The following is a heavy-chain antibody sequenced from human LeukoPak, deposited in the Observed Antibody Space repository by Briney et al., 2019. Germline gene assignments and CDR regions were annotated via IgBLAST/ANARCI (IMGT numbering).Heavy chain of an antibody. V-gene: IGHV1-69*05. Sequence: SVKVSCKPSGGTLSSYAISWVRQAPGQGLEWMGRIIPIFGIANYVQKFQGRVTITTDESTSTACMELGSLRAEDTAVYYCARDGPYCTNGVCHWGLRWFDPWGQGTLVTVSS. D-gene: IGHD2-8*01. CDR1: GGTLSSYA. CDR3: ARDGPYCTNGVCHWGLRWFDP. J-gene: IGHJ5*02. CDR2: IIPIFGIA.